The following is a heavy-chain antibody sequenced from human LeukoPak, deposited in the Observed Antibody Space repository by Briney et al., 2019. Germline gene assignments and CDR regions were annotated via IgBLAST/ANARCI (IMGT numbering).Heavy chain of an antibody. CDR3: ARRLTQYDCFDP. CDR1: GDSVSSNSVT. J-gene: IGHJ5*02. V-gene: IGHV6-1*01. CDR2: TYYRSTWYN. D-gene: IGHD2-2*01. Sequence: SQTLSLTCAISGDSVSSNSVTWNWIRQSPSRGLEWLGRTYYRSTWYNDYAVSVRGRIAVNPDTSKNQFSLHLNSVTPEDTAVYCCARRLTQYDCFDPWGQGILVTVSS.